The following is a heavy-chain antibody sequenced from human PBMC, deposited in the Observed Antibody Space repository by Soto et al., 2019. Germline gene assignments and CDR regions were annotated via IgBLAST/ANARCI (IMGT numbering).Heavy chain of an antibody. CDR1: GGSFSGYY. CDR3: ARGRGSSWYFYDYFGMDV. CDR2: INPSGST. D-gene: IGHD6-13*01. V-gene: IGHV4-34*01. Sequence: QVQLQQWGAGLLKPSETLSLTCAVYGGSFSGYYWSWIRQPPGKGLEWIGEINPSGSTNYNPSLKSRVTISVDTSKNQFSLKLSSVTAADTAVYYCARGRGSSWYFYDYFGMDVWGQGTTVTVSS. J-gene: IGHJ6*02.